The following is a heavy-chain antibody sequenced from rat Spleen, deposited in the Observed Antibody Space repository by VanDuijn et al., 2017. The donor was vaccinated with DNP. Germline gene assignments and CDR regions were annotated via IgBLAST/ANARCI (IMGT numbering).Heavy chain of an antibody. Sequence: EVQLVESGGDLVQPGRSLKVSCVASGFTFSDYYMAWVRQAPTEGLECVAYISYHGGSTYYGDSVKGRFTISRDNAKTTLYLQMDSLRSEDTATYYCATGTLAYWDQGTLVTVSS. CDR3: ATGTLAY. CDR1: GFTFSDYY. CDR2: ISYHGGST. V-gene: IGHV5-20*01. J-gene: IGHJ3*01.